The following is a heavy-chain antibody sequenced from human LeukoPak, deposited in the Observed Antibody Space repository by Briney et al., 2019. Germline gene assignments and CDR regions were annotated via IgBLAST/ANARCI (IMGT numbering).Heavy chain of an antibody. CDR1: GGSISSYY. Sequence: SETLSLTCTVSGGSISSYYWSWIRQPPGKGLEWIGYIYYSGSTNYNPSLKSRVTIPVDTSKNQFSLKLSSVTAADTAVYYCARVKSGSYYDWGQGTLVTVSS. V-gene: IGHV4-59*01. CDR2: IYYSGST. D-gene: IGHD1-26*01. J-gene: IGHJ4*02. CDR3: ARVKSGSYYD.